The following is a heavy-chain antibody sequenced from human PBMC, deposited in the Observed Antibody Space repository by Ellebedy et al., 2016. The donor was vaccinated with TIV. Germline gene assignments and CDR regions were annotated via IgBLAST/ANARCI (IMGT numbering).Heavy chain of an antibody. V-gene: IGHV1-18*01. CDR2: ISAYNGNT. CDR1: GGTFSSYP. CDR3: ARIGYSSGAADFDY. J-gene: IGHJ4*02. Sequence: ASVKVSCKASGGTFSSYPISWVRQAPGQGLEWMGWISAYNGNTNYAQKLQGRVTMTRDTSISTAYMELSRLRSDDTAVYYCARIGYSSGAADFDYWGQGTLVTVSS. D-gene: IGHD6-25*01.